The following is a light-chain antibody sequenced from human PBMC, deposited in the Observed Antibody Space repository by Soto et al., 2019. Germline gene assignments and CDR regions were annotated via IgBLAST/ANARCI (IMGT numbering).Light chain of an antibody. V-gene: IGKV3-11*01. CDR3: HQRQSWPRT. Sequence: EILLTQSPATMSSLPGDRVTLSCRASQYINTRLAWYQHRPGQAPSLFIYQTSIRDAGIPARFSASGSGTDFTLTIRDVTPEDFALYYCHQRQSWPRTFGQATKVDI. CDR2: QTS. J-gene: IGKJ1*01. CDR1: QYINTR.